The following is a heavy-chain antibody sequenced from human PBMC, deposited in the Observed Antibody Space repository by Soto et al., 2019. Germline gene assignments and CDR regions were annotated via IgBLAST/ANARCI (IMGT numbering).Heavy chain of an antibody. CDR3: ASANTSGSYPRGYYYYYYYMDV. D-gene: IGHD3-10*01. J-gene: IGHJ6*03. Sequence: ASVKVSCKASGDTFTSYDISCVRLATGQGLEWMGWMNPNSGNTGYAQKFQGRVTMTRNTSISTAYMELSSLRSEDTAVYYCASANTSGSYPRGYYYYYYYMDVWGKGTTVTVSS. V-gene: IGHV1-8*01. CDR1: GDTFTSYD. CDR2: MNPNSGNT.